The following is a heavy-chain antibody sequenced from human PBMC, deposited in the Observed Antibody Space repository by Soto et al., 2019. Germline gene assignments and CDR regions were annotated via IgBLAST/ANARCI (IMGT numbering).Heavy chain of an antibody. CDR2: TYYRSRWYN. CDR3: AGTTSHQWYYMDV. Sequence: SQTLSLTCAISGDSVSGKSAAWNWIRLSPSRGLEWLARTYYRSRWYNDYAVSVRSRITVNPDTSKNQFSLQLTSVTPEDTAVYYCAGTTSHQWYYMDVWGKGTTVTVSS. V-gene: IGHV6-1*01. J-gene: IGHJ6*03. D-gene: IGHD1-7*01. CDR1: GDSVSGKSAA.